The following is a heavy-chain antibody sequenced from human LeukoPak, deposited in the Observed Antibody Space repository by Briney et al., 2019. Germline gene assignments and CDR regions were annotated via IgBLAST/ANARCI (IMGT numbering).Heavy chain of an antibody. J-gene: IGHJ6*02. D-gene: IGHD4-17*01. CDR2: ISYDGSNK. Sequence: GGSLRLSCAASGFTFSSYGMHWVRQAPGKGLEWVAVISYDGSNKYYADSVKGRFTISRDNSKNTLYLQMNSLRAEDTAVYYCAKDSFDGDYPTDLDVWGQGTRSPSP. CDR3: AKDSFDGDYPTDLDV. V-gene: IGHV3-30*18. CDR1: GFTFSSYG.